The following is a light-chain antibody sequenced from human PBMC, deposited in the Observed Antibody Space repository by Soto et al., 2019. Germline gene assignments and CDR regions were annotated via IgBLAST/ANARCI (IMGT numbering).Light chain of an antibody. CDR3: QKYNEWPLT. J-gene: IGKJ4*01. Sequence: EIVLTQSPATLSLSPGERATLSCRASQSVISYLAWYQQKPGQAPRLLIYDASNRATGIPARFSGSGSGTEFTLTISSLQSEDFAVYYCQKYNEWPLTFGGGTKVDIK. V-gene: IGKV3-11*01. CDR1: QSVISY. CDR2: DAS.